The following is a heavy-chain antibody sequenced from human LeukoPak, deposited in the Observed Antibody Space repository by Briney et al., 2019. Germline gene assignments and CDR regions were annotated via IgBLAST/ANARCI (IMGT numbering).Heavy chain of an antibody. D-gene: IGHD4-11*01. CDR3: ASGAYSHYGYYFDY. CDR1: GFTFSSYA. Sequence: GGSLRLSCAASGFTFSSYAMHWVCQAPGKGLEWVAVISYDGSNKYYADSVKGRFTISRDNSKNTLYLQMNSLRAEDTAVYYCASGAYSHYGYYFDYWGQGTLVTVSS. CDR2: ISYDGSNK. V-gene: IGHV3-30-3*01. J-gene: IGHJ4*02.